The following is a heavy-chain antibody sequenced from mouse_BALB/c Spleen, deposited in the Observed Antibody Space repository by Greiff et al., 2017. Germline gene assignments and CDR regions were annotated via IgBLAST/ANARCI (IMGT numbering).Heavy chain of an antibody. V-gene: IGHV5-17*02. D-gene: IGHD4-1*01. CDR2: ISSGSSTI. J-gene: IGHJ2*01. CDR1: GFTFSSFG. Sequence: EVQGVESGGGLVQPGGSRKLSCAASGFTFSSFGMHWVRQAPEKGLEWVAYISSGSSTIYYADTVKGRFTISRDNPKNTLFLQMTSLRSEDTAMYYCARGGLGPDYWGQGTTLTVSS. CDR3: ARGGLGPDY.